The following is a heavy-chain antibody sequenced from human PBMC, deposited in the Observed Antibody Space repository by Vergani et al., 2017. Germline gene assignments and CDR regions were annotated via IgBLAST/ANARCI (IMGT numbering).Heavy chain of an antibody. V-gene: IGHV4-38-2*02. J-gene: IGHJ6*02. D-gene: IGHD1-20*01. CDR3: ARFLTGTTIYYYYGMDV. CDR2: FHHTGMT. Sequence: QAQLQESGPGLVKPSETLSLTCTVSNYSISRGYFWGWIRRPPGKGLEWIASFHHTGMTYNNPSLKSRVTISVDTSKNLISLKLSSVTAADTAVYYCARFLTGTTIYYYYGMDVWGQGTTVTVSS. CDR1: NYSISRGYF.